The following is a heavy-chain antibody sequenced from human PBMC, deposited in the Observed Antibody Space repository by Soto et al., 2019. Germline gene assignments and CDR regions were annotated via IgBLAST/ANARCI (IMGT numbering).Heavy chain of an antibody. CDR1: GYRFTAYD. Sequence: QVQVVQSGAGVKKPGATANVSCKASGYRFTAYDMHWVRQAPGQRLEWLGWINTATGDTKYSPSFQGRVTLTRDTSATTAYMELSGPRFEDTAVYYCARTRGYCSGGRCYPLDYWGQGTLVTVSS. CDR2: INTATGDT. CDR3: ARTRGYCSGGRCYPLDY. D-gene: IGHD2-15*01. V-gene: IGHV1-3*04. J-gene: IGHJ4*02.